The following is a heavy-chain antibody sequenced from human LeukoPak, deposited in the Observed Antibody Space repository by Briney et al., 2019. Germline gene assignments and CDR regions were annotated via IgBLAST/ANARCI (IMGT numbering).Heavy chain of an antibody. V-gene: IGHV1-46*02. CDR2: INPSGGST. J-gene: IGHJ4*02. D-gene: IGHD6-13*01. Sequence: GASVKVSCKPSGDTFNNYALSWVRQAPGQGLEWMGIINPSGGSTSYAQKFQGRVTMTRDTSTSTVYMELSSLRSEDTAVYYCAREGEGSSSWDYWGQGTLVTVSS. CDR3: AREGEGSSSWDY. CDR1: GDTFNNYA.